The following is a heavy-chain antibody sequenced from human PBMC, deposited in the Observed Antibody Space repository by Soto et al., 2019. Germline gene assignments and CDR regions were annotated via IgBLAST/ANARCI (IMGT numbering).Heavy chain of an antibody. CDR3: AKGAVAGTPTSYYYYGRDV. V-gene: IGHV1-69*12. J-gene: IGHJ6*02. CDR2: IIPIFGTV. D-gene: IGHD6-19*01. CDR1: GGTFRTYA. Sequence: QVQLLQSGAEVKKPGSSVRVSCEASGGTFRTYAISWVRQAPGQGLEWMGEIIPIFGTVNYAQKFQGSVTITADESTTTVYMDLRSLRSEDTAVYYCAKGAVAGTPTSYYYYGRDVLGQGATVNVSS.